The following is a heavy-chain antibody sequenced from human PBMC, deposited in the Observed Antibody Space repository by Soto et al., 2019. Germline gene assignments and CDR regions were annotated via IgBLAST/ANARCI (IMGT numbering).Heavy chain of an antibody. V-gene: IGHV3-30-3*01. CDR3: ARERWLQLYYFDY. J-gene: IGHJ4*02. Sequence: GGSLRLSCAASGFTFSSYAMHWVRQAPGNGLEWVAVISYDGSNKYYADSVKGRFTISRDNSKNTLYLQMNSLRAEDTAVYYCARERWLQLYYFDYWGQGTLVTVSS. CDR1: GFTFSSYA. D-gene: IGHD5-12*01. CDR2: ISYDGSNK.